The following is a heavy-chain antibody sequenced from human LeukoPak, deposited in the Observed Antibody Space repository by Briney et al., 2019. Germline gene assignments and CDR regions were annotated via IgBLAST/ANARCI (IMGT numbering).Heavy chain of an antibody. D-gene: IGHD5-24*01. Sequence: SETLSLTCTVSGGSISSYYWSWIRQPPGKGLEWIGYICYSGSTNYNPSLKSRVTISVDTSKNQFSLKLSSVTAADTAVYYCASRRLLKLLEDYFDYWGQGTLVTVSS. CDR1: GGSISSYY. V-gene: IGHV4-59*01. J-gene: IGHJ4*02. CDR3: ASRRLLKLLEDYFDY. CDR2: ICYSGST.